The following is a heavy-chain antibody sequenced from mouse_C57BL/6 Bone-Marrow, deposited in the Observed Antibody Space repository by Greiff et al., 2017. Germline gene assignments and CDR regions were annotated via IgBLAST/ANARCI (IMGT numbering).Heavy chain of an antibody. CDR1: GYTFTSYW. D-gene: IGHD1-1*01. J-gene: IGHJ1*03. CDR2: IDPNSGGT. CDR3: ARSDYGSSYHWYFDV. Sequence: QVQLQQPGAELVKPGASVKRSCKASGYTFTSYWMHWWKQRPGRGLEWIGRIDPNSGGTKYNEKFKSKATLTVDKPSSTAYMQLSSLTSEDSAVYYCARSDYGSSYHWYFDVWGTGTTVTVSS. V-gene: IGHV1-72*01.